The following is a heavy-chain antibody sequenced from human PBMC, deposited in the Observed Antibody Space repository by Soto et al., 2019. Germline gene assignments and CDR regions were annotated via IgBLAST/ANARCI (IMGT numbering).Heavy chain of an antibody. V-gene: IGHV4-34*01. CDR2: INHSGST. D-gene: IGHD3-22*01. Sequence: SATLSLTCAVYGGSFSCYYWSWIRQPPGKGLEWIGEINHSGSTNYNPSLKSRVTISVDTSKNQFSLKLSSVTAADTAVYYCARVXSFSYYYDRGQLHAFDIWGQGTMVTVSS. J-gene: IGHJ3*02. CDR1: GGSFSCYY. CDR3: ARVXSFSYYYDRGQLHAFDI.